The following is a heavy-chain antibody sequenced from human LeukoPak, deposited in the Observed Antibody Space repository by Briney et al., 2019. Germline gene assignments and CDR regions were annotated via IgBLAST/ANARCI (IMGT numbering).Heavy chain of an antibody. CDR1: GGSISSGSYY. CDR3: ARERGYSGYDYQDFDY. V-gene: IGHV4-61*02. D-gene: IGHD5-12*01. J-gene: IGHJ4*02. CDR2: IYTSGST. Sequence: SQTLSLTCTVSGGSISSGSYYWSWIRQPAGRGLEWTGRIYTSGSTNYNPSLKSRVTISVDTSKNQFSLKLSSVTAADTAVYYCARERGYSGYDYQDFDYWGQGTLVTVSS.